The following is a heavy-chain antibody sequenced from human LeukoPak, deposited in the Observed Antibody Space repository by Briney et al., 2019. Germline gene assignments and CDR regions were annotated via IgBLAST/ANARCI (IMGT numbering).Heavy chain of an antibody. Sequence: GGSLILSCAASGFTVSSNYMSWVRQAPGKGLEWVSSISSSSSYINYADSVKGRFTISRDNAKNSLYLQMNSLRAEDTAVYYCASDPTVASSYWGQGTPVTVSS. CDR3: ASDPTVASSY. CDR1: GFTVSSNY. D-gene: IGHD4-23*01. V-gene: IGHV3-21*01. CDR2: ISSSSSYI. J-gene: IGHJ4*02.